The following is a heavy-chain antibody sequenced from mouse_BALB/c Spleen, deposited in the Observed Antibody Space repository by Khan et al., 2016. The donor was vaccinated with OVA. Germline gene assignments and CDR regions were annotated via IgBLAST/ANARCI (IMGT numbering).Heavy chain of an antibody. V-gene: IGHV5-6-4*01. J-gene: IGHJ4*01. CDR3: TRGEGYYGNPYAIDF. CDR1: GFTFSSYT. Sequence: EVELVESGGGLVKPGGSLKLSCAASGFTFSSYTMSWVRPTPEKRLEWVATISSGGTYTYYVDSVEGRFTLSRDTAKNTLYLEMTSLKSEDTAIYYCTRGEGYYGNPYAIDFWGQGTSVTVSS. CDR2: ISSGGTYT. D-gene: IGHD2-1*01.